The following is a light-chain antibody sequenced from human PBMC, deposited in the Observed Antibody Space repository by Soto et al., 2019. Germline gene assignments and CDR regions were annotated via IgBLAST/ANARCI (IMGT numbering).Light chain of an antibody. CDR1: NSNIGRQS. J-gene: IGLJ1*01. CDR2: SNN. Sequence: QSVLTQPPSASGTPGQRGTISFSGSNSNIGRQSVHLYQQLPETAPRLLIDSNNERPSGVPDRFSGSKSGTSASLAISGLQSEDEADYYCAAWDGSLKASVFGTGTKVTVL. CDR3: AAWDGSLKASV. V-gene: IGLV1-44*01.